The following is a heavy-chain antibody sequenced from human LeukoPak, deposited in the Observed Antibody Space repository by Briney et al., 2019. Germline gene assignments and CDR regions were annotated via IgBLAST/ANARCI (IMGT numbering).Heavy chain of an antibody. CDR2: FNPNSGGT. D-gene: IGHD4-23*01. V-gene: IGHV1-2*02. J-gene: IGHJ4*02. Sequence: GASVKVSCKASGYTFTGYYMHWVRQAPGQGLEGMGWFNPNSGGTNYAQKFQGRVTMTRDTSISTAYMELSRLRSDDTAVYYCARGPYGGNEFDYWGQGTLVTVSS. CDR3: ARGPYGGNEFDY. CDR1: GYTFTGYY.